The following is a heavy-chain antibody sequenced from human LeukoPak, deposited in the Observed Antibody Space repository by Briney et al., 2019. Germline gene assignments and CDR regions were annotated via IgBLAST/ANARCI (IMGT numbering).Heavy chain of an antibody. CDR3: ARGIWSSHNKDYYFDY. J-gene: IGHJ4*02. Sequence: GASVKVSCKAFGYTFTNYAMNWVRQAPGQRLEWMGWINAGNGKTKSSQRFQDRVTITRDTSASTAYMELNSLRSEDTAVYYCARGIWSSHNKDYYFDYWGQGSLVTVSS. CDR2: INAGNGKT. V-gene: IGHV1-3*01. CDR1: GYTFTNYA. D-gene: IGHD2-21*01.